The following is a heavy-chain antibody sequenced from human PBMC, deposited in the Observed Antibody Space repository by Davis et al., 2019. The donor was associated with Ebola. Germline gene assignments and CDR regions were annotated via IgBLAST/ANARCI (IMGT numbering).Heavy chain of an antibody. Sequence: MPSETLSLTCAVYGGSFSGYYWSWIRQPPGWGLESIGELHHSGSTHYSPSLESRVSISVDTSKNQFSLRLNSVTAAATAVYYCARGRYVVVVPSTSYYSYAMDGWGQGTTVTVSS. CDR3: ARGRYVVVVPSTSYYSYAMDG. CDR1: GGSFSGYY. D-gene: IGHD2-15*01. J-gene: IGHJ6*02. V-gene: IGHV4-34*01. CDR2: LHHSGST.